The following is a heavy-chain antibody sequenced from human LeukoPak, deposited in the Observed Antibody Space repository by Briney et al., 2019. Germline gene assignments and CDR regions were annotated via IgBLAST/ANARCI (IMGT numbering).Heavy chain of an antibody. V-gene: IGHV1-2*02. J-gene: IGHJ4*02. D-gene: IGHD4-17*01. CDR2: INPNSGGT. Sequence: EWMGWINPNSGGTNYAQKFQGRVTMTRDTSISTAYMELSRLRSDGTAVYYCARLGGDYGRYWGQGTLVTVSS. CDR3: ARLGGDYGRY.